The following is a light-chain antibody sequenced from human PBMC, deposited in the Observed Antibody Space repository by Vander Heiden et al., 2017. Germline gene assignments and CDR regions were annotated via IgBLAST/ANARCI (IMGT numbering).Light chain of an antibody. V-gene: IGLV1-44*01. CDR3: AAWDDSLNGVV. CDR2: SNN. CDR1: SCNIGSNT. J-gene: IGLJ2*01. Sequence: QSVLTQPPSASGTPAQRVTISCSGSSCNIGSNTENWYQQLPGTAPKLLIYSNNQRPSGVPDRFSGSKSGTSASLAISGLQSEDEADYYCAAWDDSLNGVVFGGGTKLTVL.